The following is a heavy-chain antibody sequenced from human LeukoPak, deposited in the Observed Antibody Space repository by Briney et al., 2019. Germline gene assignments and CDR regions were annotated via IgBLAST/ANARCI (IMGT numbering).Heavy chain of an antibody. D-gene: IGHD1-26*01. CDR2: IIPIFGTA. Sequence: GASVKVSCKASGGTFSSYAISWVRQAPGQGLEWMGGIIPIFGTANYAQKFQGRVTITRDTSASTAYMELSSLRSEDAAVYYCARSDPSEWEPLDYWGQGTLVTVSS. CDR3: ARSDPSEWEPLDY. J-gene: IGHJ4*02. V-gene: IGHV1-69*05. CDR1: GGTFSSYA.